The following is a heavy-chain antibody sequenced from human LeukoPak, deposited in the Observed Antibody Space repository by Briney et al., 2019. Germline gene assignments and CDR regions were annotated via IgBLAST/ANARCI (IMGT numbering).Heavy chain of an antibody. J-gene: IGHJ6*03. CDR1: GGSISSYY. Sequence: PSETLSLTCTVSGGSISSYYWSWIRQTAGKGLEWIGCIYTSGSPNYNPSLKSRVTMSVDASKNQFSLKLSSVTAADTAVYYCARARYCTSPSCPYYYYYYMDVWGKGTTVTVSS. V-gene: IGHV4-4*07. CDR2: IYTSGSP. D-gene: IGHD2-2*01. CDR3: ARARYCTSPSCPYYYYYYMDV.